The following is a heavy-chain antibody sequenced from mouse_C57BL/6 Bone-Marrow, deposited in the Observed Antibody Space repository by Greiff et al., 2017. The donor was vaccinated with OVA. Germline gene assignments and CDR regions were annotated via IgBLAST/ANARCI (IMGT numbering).Heavy chain of an antibody. Sequence: VQLQQSGAELVRPGASVTLSCKASGYTFTDYEMHWVKQTPVHGLEWIGAIDPETGGTAYNQKFKGKAILTADKSSSTAYMELRSLTSEDSAVYYCTSGYSNDYAMDYWGQGTAVSVSS. J-gene: IGHJ4*01. V-gene: IGHV1-15*01. CDR3: TSGYSNDYAMDY. CDR1: GYTFTDYE. CDR2: IDPETGGT. D-gene: IGHD2-5*01.